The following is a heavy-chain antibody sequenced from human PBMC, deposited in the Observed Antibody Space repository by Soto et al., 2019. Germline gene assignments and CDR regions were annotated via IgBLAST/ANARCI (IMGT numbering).Heavy chain of an antibody. CDR2: ISSSSGDI. D-gene: IGHD3-3*01. CDR3: AGLDGKIPSSDDFDY. J-gene: IGHJ4*02. Sequence: EGQLVESGGDWVQPGGSLRLSCAASGFVFSSYGMNWVRQAPGKGLEWVSYISSSSGDIFYADSVKGRFTVSRDNAMNSLFLQMNDLRDEDTAVYYCAGLDGKIPSSDDFDYWGQGTLVTVS. CDR1: GFVFSSYG. V-gene: IGHV3-48*02.